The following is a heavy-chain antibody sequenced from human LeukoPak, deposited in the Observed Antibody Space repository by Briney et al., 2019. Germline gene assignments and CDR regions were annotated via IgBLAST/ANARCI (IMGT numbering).Heavy chain of an antibody. CDR2: FGPEDGET. V-gene: IGHV1-24*01. J-gene: IGHJ3*02. Sequence: GASVKVSCKVSGYTLTELSMHWVRQAPGKGLEWMGGFGPEDGETIYAQKFQGRVTMTEDTSTDTAYMELSSLRSEDTAVYYCATLLRYFDWVKGAFDIWGQGTMVTVSS. D-gene: IGHD3-9*01. CDR3: ATLLRYFDWVKGAFDI. CDR1: GYTLTELS.